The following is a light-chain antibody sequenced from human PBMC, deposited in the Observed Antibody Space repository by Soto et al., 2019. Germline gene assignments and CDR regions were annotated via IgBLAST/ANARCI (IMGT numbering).Light chain of an antibody. CDR1: NSDVSRYNY. CDR3: SSYAGSSNV. J-gene: IGLJ1*01. Sequence: QTAPTQPSSPSGTPGQSVAISCTGTNSDVSRYNYVSWYQQHPGKDLILMIYGVNKRPSGVPDRFSGSKSSNAASLTVSGLPAEEEDDYYCSSYAGSSNVFGTGTKVTVL. CDR2: GVN. V-gene: IGLV2-8*01.